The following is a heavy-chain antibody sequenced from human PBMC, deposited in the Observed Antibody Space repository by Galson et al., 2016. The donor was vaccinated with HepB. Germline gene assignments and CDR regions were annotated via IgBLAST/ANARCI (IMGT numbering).Heavy chain of an antibody. Sequence: SLRLSCAASGFTFTSYSMNWVRQAPGKGLEWVSSISSSSTDIYYADSVKGRFTISRDNAKNSLYLQMNSLRADDTAVYYCARGAEWLALWYFDYWGQGTQVTVSS. D-gene: IGHD6-19*01. CDR1: GFTFTSYS. CDR2: ISSSSTDI. V-gene: IGHV3-21*01. J-gene: IGHJ4*02. CDR3: ARGAEWLALWYFDY.